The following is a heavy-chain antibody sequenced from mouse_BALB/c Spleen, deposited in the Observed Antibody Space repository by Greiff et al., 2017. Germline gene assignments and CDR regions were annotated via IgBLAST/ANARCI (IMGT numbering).Heavy chain of an antibody. V-gene: IGHV2-2*02. J-gene: IGHJ4*01. Sequence: VQLQESGPGLVAPSQSLSITCTVSGFSLTGYGVNWVRQPPGKGLEWLGMIWSGGSTDYNAAFISRLSISKDNSKSQVFFKMNSLQANDTAIYYCARNWEEMDYWGQGTSVTVSS. CDR3: ARNWEEMDY. D-gene: IGHD4-1*01. CDR1: GFSLTGYG. CDR2: IWSGGST.